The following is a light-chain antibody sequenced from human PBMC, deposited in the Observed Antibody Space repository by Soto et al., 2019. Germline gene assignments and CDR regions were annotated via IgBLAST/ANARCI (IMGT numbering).Light chain of an antibody. CDR2: EVS. CDR1: SSDVGGYNY. J-gene: IGLJ1*01. V-gene: IGLV2-14*01. CDR3: SSYTSSNTYV. Sequence: QSALTQPASVSGPPGQSITISCTGTSSDVGGYNYVSWYQQYPGKAPKLMIYEVSNRPSGVSNRFSGSKSGNTASLTISGLQAEDEGDYYCSSYTSSNTYVFGTGTKVTVL.